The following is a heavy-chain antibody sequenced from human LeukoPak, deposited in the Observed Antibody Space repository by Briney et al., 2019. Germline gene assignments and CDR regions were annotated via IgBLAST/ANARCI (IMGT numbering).Heavy chain of an antibody. Sequence: PSETLSLTCTVSGGSISGGSYYWGWIRQPPGKGLEWIGSINYSGNTYYNPSLKSRVTISIDTSKDQFSLNLSSVTAADTAVYYCARHAGTSSWSYFDYWGQGTLLTVSS. CDR3: ARHAGTSSWSYFDY. J-gene: IGHJ4*02. CDR2: INYSGNT. V-gene: IGHV4-39*01. D-gene: IGHD6-13*01. CDR1: GGSISGGSYY.